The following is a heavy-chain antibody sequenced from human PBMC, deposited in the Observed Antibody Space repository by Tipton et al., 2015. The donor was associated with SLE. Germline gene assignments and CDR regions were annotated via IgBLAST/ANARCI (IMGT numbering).Heavy chain of an antibody. J-gene: IGHJ4*02. D-gene: IGHD5-24*01. Sequence: SLRLSCAASGFTFDDYAMHWVRQAPGKGLEWVSGISWNSGSIGYADSVKGRFTISRDNAKNSLYLQMNSLRAEDTASYYCAKGRKEMATITFDYWGQGTLVTVSS. V-gene: IGHV3-9*01. CDR2: ISWNSGSI. CDR3: AKGRKEMATITFDY. CDR1: GFTFDDYA.